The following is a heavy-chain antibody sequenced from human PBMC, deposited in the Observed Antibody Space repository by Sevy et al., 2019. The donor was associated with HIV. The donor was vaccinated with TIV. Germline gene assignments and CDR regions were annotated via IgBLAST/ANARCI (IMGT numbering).Heavy chain of an antibody. CDR1: GYSINSDYY. D-gene: IGHD1-26*01. V-gene: IGHV4-38-2*02. CDR3: ARDQIVGPSGSGVTDAFDL. CDR2: IYHSGKT. Sequence: SETLSLICTVSGYSINSDYYWGWIRQPPGKGLEWIGSIYHSGKTYYNPSLKSRVTISIDTSRNRFSLHLSSVTAADTAVYYCARDQIVGPSGSGVTDAFDLWGQGTLVTVSS. J-gene: IGHJ3*01.